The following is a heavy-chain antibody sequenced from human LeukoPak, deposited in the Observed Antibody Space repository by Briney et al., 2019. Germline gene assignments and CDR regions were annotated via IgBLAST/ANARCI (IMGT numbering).Heavy chain of an antibody. CDR2: IYSGGST. D-gene: IGHD5-24*01. CDR3: ASRDDGDVPEYYYGMDV. J-gene: IGHJ6*02. Sequence: PGGSLRLSCAASGFTVSSNYMSWVRQAPGKGLEWVSVIYSGGSTYYADSVKGRFTISRDNSKNTLYLQMNSLRAEDTAVYYCASRDDGDVPEYYYGMDVWGQGTTVTVSS. V-gene: IGHV3-66*01. CDR1: GFTVSSNY.